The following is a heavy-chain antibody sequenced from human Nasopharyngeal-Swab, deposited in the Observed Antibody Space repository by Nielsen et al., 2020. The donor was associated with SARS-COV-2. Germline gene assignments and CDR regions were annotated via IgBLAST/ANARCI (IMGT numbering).Heavy chain of an antibody. Sequence: GESLKISCAAPGFTFNIYNFNWVRQAPGKGLEWVSSISSSSSYIYYADSVKGRFTISRDNAKNSLYLQMNSLRAEDTAVYYCARDGLDYDFWSAYFMDVWGQGTTVTVSS. CDR1: GFTFNIYN. J-gene: IGHJ6*02. CDR2: ISSSSSYI. CDR3: ARDGLDYDFWSAYFMDV. V-gene: IGHV3-21*01. D-gene: IGHD3-3*01.